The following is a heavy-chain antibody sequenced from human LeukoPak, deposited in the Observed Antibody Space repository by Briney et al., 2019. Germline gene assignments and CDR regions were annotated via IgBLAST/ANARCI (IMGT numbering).Heavy chain of an antibody. J-gene: IGHJ4*02. CDR2: IWYDGSHE. Sequence: GRSLRLSCAASGFTFRSHGMHWVRQAPGKGLEWAAVIWYDGSHEEYADSVKGRFTISRDNSRNTLSLQMNSLRAEDTAIYYCVKGGGNVRRYFEYWGQGTLVTVSS. V-gene: IGHV3-33*06. D-gene: IGHD4-23*01. CDR1: GFTFRSHG. CDR3: VKGGGNVRRYFEY.